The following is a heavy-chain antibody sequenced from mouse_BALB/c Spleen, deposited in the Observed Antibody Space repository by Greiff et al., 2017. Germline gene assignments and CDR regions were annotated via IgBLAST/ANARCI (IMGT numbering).Heavy chain of an antibody. V-gene: IGHV2-9*02. D-gene: IGHD2-14*01. CDR1: GFSLTSYG. CDR3: ARGYRYDDGLAY. CDR2: IWAGGST. Sequence: VKLMESGPGLVAPSQSLSITCTVSGFSLTSYGVHWVRQPPGKGLEWLGVIWAGGSTNYNSALMSRLSISKDNSKSQVFLKMNSLQTDDTAMYYCARGYRYDDGLAYWGQGTLVTVSA. J-gene: IGHJ3*01.